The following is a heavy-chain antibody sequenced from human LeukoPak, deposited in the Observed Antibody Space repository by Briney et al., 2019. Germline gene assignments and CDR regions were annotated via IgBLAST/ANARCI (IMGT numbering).Heavy chain of an antibody. J-gene: IGHJ4*02. D-gene: IGHD3-22*01. CDR3: AKDSGYYYGYFDY. V-gene: IGHV3-9*01. CDR1: GFTFDDYA. CDR2: ISWNSGSI. Sequence: SGGSLRLSCAASGFTFDDYAMHWVRQAPGKGLEWVSGISWNSGSIGYADSVKGRFTISRDNAKNSLYLQMNSLRAEDTALYYCAKDSGYYYGYFDYWGQGTLVTVSS.